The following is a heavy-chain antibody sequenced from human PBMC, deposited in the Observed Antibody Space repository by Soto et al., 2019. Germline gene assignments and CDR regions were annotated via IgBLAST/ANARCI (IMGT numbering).Heavy chain of an antibody. CDR2: IFHTGTT. D-gene: IGHD3-10*01. CDR3: ARGSQVTIGTGKFEY. J-gene: IGHJ4*02. V-gene: IGHV4-34*01. CDR1: GGSFSGYN. Sequence: QVQLKQWGAGLLKPSETLSLTCAVYGGSFSGYNWHWIRRPPGKGLEWIGQIFHTGTTNYNTSLKSRVTISLDTSKTQFSLKLSSVTAADTAVYYCARGSQVTIGTGKFEYWGQGSLVTVSS.